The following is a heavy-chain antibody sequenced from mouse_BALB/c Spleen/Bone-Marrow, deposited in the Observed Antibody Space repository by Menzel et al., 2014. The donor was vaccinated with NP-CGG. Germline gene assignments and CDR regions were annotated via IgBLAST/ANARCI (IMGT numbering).Heavy chain of an antibody. CDR3: ARRNYGSSFAWFAY. D-gene: IGHD1-1*01. Sequence: EVQLQQSGPDLVKPSQSLSLTCTVTGYSITSGYTWHWIRQFPGNKLEWMGYIHYSGSTNYNPSLKSRFSITRDTSKNQFFLQLNSVTTEDTATYYCARRNYGSSFAWFAYWGQGTLVTVSA. CDR2: IHYSGST. CDR1: GYSITSGYT. J-gene: IGHJ3*01. V-gene: IGHV3-1*02.